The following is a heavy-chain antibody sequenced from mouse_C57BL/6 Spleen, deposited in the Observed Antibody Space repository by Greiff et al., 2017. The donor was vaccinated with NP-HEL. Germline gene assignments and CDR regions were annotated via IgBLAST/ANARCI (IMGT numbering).Heavy chain of an antibody. D-gene: IGHD1-1*01. Sequence: VHVKQSGAELVRPGSSVKMSCKTSGYTFTSYGINWVKQRPGQGLEWIGYIYIGNGYTEYNEKFKGKATLTSDTSYSTAYMPLSSLTSEDSAIYFCARPPLYGSSYGYFDVWGTGTTVTVSS. J-gene: IGHJ1*03. CDR1: GYTFTSYG. CDR2: IYIGNGYT. CDR3: ARPPLYGSSYGYFDV. V-gene: IGHV1-58*01.